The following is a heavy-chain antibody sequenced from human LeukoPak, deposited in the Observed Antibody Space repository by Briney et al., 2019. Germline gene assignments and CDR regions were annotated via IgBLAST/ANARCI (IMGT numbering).Heavy chain of an antibody. CDR1: GFTFSKYG. J-gene: IGHJ6*02. CDR2: ISYDGSNK. D-gene: IGHD2-8*01. CDR3: AKSVDIVLTSQGGMDV. Sequence: PGGSLRLSCAASGFTFSKYGMHWVRQAPGKGLEWVAVISYDGSNKYYADSVKGRFTISRDNSKNTLYLQMNSLRAEDTAVYYCAKSVDIVLTSQGGMDVWGQGTTVTVSS. V-gene: IGHV3-30*18.